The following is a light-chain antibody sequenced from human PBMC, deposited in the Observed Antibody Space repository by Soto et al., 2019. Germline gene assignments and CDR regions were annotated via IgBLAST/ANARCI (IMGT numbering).Light chain of an antibody. J-gene: IGLJ1*01. CDR2: DVS. Sequence: QSALTQPASVSGSPGQSITISCTGTSSDVGGYNYVSWYQQHPGKAPKLMIYDVSNRPSGVSNRFSGSKSGNTASLTISGLQAEDEADYYCSSYTSSSTLGRGHVFGTGTKLTVL. V-gene: IGLV2-14*01. CDR1: SSDVGGYNY. CDR3: SSYTSSSTLGRGHV.